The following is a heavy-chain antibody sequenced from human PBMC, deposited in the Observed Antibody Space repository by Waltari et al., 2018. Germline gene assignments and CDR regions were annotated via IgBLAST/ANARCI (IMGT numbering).Heavy chain of an antibody. CDR3: ARQATMSQHNYFDY. V-gene: IGHV1-46*01. CDR1: GYTFTSYY. J-gene: IGHJ4*02. Sequence: QVQLVQSGAEVKKPGASVKVSCKASGYTFTSYYMHWVRQAPGQGLAWMGKTNPSGVRTSSAQKFQGSGTMTRDTSTSTVYMELSSLRSEDTAVDYCARQATMSQHNYFDYWGQGTLVTVSS. D-gene: IGHD3-22*01. CDR2: TNPSGVRT.